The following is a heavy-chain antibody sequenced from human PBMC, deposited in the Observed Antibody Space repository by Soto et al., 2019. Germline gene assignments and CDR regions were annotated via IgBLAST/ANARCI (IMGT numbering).Heavy chain of an antibody. CDR1: GYTFTSSG. D-gene: IGHD5-18*01. J-gene: IGHJ4*02. V-gene: IGHV1-18*01. CDR2: ISTHNGNT. Sequence: VASVKVSCKASGYTFTSSGISWVRQAPGQGLEWMGWISTHNGNTNYAQKLQGRVTMTTDPSTSTAYMELRSLRSDDTAMYYCARDPSALVFDYWGQGTLVTVSS. CDR3: ARDPSALVFDY.